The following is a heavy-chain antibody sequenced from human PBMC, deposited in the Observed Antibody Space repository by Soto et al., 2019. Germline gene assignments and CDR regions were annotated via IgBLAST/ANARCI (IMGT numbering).Heavy chain of an antibody. CDR1: GFTFSSYG. J-gene: IGHJ6*02. D-gene: IGHD4-17*01. CDR3: ARDNYGGNSDYYYYYGMDV. Sequence: QVQLVESGGGVVQPGRSLRLSCAASGFTFSSYGMHWVRQAPGKGLEWVAVIWYDGSNKYYADSVKGRFTISRDNSKNTLYLQMNSLSAEDTAVYYCARDNYGGNSDYYYYYGMDVWGQGTTVTVSS. V-gene: IGHV3-33*01. CDR2: IWYDGSNK.